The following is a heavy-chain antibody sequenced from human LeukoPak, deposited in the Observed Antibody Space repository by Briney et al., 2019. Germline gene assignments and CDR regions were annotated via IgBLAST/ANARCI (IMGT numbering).Heavy chain of an antibody. Sequence: PGGSLRLSCAASGFTVSSNYMSWVRQAPGKGLEWVSVIYSGGYTNYADSVKDRFTISRDNSKNTLYLQMNSLRAEDTAVYYCARDLPFDYWGQGTLVTVSS. CDR3: ARDLPFDY. J-gene: IGHJ4*02. V-gene: IGHV3-66*01. CDR1: GFTVSSNY. CDR2: IYSGGYT.